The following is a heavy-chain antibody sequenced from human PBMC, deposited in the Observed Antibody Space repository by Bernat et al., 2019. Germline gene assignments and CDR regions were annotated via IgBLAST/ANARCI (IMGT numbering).Heavy chain of an antibody. CDR3: ARVAVTDDY. CDR1: GFTFSRYW. D-gene: IGHD2-21*02. V-gene: IGHV3-74*03. J-gene: IGHJ4*02. Sequence: EVQLVESGGGLIQPGGSLRLSCAASGFTFSRYWMHWVRQAPGKGLVWVSRVNSDGSTAAYAESVKGRFTISRDNTKKTLYLQMNSLRDEDTGIYFCARVAVTDDYWGQGILVTVSS. CDR2: VNSDGSTA.